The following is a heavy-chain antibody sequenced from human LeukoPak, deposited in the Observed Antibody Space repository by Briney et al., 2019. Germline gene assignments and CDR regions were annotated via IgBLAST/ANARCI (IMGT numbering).Heavy chain of an antibody. CDR3: ARGETNTIFGVGHWFDP. CDR1: GSSISSSSYY. V-gene: IGHV4-39*01. Sequence: SETLSLTCTVSGSSISSSSYYWGWIGQPPGKALAWIGSIYYSGSTYYNPSLKSRVTISVDTSKNQFSLKLSSVTAADTAVYYCARGETNTIFGVGHWFDPWGQGTLVTVSS. J-gene: IGHJ5*02. D-gene: IGHD3-3*01. CDR2: IYYSGST.